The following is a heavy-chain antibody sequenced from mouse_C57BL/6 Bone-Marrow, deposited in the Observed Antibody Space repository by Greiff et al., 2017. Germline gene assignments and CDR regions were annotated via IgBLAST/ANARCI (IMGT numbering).Heavy chain of an antibody. CDR1: GFTFSSYG. CDR2: ISSGGSYT. D-gene: IGHD2-4*01. CDR3: ARHGYDYAWFAY. J-gene: IGHJ3*01. Sequence: EVKVVESGGDLVKPGGSLKLSCAASGFTFSSYGMSWVRQTPDKRLEWVATISSGGSYTYYPDSVKGRFTISRDNAKNTLYLQMSRLKYEDRAMYDWARHGYDYAWFAYWGQGTRGTVSA. V-gene: IGHV5-6*01.